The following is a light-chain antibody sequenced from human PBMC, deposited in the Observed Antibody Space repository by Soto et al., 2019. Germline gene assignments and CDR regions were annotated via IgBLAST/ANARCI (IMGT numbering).Light chain of an antibody. V-gene: IGLV2-14*01. CDR1: SSDVGAYNY. J-gene: IGLJ1*01. Sequence: QSALTQPASVSGSPGQSITISCTGTSSDVGAYNYVSWYQQHPGKAPKLMIYEVSNRPSGVSDRFSGSKSDSTASLSISGLQAEDEADYYCCSYAGSSTYVFGTG. CDR2: EVS. CDR3: CSYAGSSTYV.